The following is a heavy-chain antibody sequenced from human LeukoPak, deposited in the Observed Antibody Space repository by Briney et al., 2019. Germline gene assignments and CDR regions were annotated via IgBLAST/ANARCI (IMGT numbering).Heavy chain of an antibody. CDR2: VFYSGTT. J-gene: IGHJ4*02. Sequence: SETLSLTCNVSGDYITTTNYYWAWLRQPPGKGLEWIASVFYSGTTYYNPSLKSRVIISMDTSRKKISLRLSSVTATDTAIYYCARRSRLYKHETTGYHDSWGQGTLVTVSS. CDR1: GDYITTTNYY. CDR3: ARRSRLYKHETTGYHDS. D-gene: IGHD3-9*01. V-gene: IGHV4-39*01.